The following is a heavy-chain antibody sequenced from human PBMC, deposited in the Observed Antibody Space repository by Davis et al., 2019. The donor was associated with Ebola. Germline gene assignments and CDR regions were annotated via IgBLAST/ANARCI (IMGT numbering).Heavy chain of an antibody. Sequence: GESLKISCAASGFTFSGSAMHWVHQASGKGLEWVGRIRSKANSYATAYAASVKGRFTISRDDSKNTAYLQMNSLKTEDTAVYYCTGAGDYYYYSMDVWGQGTTVTVSS. CDR3: TGAGDYYYYSMDV. D-gene: IGHD6-19*01. J-gene: IGHJ6*02. CDR1: GFTFSGSA. V-gene: IGHV3-73*01. CDR2: IRSKANSYAT.